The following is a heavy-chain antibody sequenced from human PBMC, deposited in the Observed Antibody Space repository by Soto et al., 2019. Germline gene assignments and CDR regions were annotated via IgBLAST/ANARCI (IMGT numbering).Heavy chain of an antibody. J-gene: IGHJ4*02. V-gene: IGHV4-39*01. CDR2: SSYNGGT. CDR3: ARHRIEVVWRGFDF. CDR1: TDSSSFTNSY. Sequence: SETLSLTCTVSTDSSSFTNSYWGWIRQPPGKGLQWIGSSSYNGGTFYNPSLKGRVVISFDTSKKQSSMQVTSVTAADTAVYFCARHRIEVVWRGFDFWGQGSPVTAPQ. D-gene: IGHD3-10*01.